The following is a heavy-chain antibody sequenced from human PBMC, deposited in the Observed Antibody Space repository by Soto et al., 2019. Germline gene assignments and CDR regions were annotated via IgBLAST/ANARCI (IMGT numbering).Heavy chain of an antibody. CDR3: ARGTYYDFWSGYYRFDY. CDR1: GYTFTGYY. V-gene: IGHV1-2*02. Sequence: QVQLVQSGAEVKKPGASVKVSCKASGYTFTGYYMHWVRQAPGQGLEWMGWINPNSGGTNYAQKFQGRVTMTRDTSISTAYMELSRLRSDDTAVYYCARGTYYDFWSGYYRFDYWGQGTLVTVSS. J-gene: IGHJ4*02. D-gene: IGHD3-3*01. CDR2: INPNSGGT.